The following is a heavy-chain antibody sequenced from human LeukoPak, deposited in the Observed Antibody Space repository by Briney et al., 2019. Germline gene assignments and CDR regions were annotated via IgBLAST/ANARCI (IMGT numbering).Heavy chain of an antibody. J-gene: IGHJ5*02. V-gene: IGHV1-69*04. CDR2: IIPILGIA. CDR1: GGTFSSYA. D-gene: IGHD2-15*01. CDR3: AREVVVVAAPNWFDP. Sequence: ASVKVSCKASGGTFSSYAISWVRQAPGQGLEWMGRIIPILGIANYAQKFQGRVTITADKSTSTAYMELSSLRSEDTAVYYCAREVVVVAAPNWFDPWGQGTLVTVSS.